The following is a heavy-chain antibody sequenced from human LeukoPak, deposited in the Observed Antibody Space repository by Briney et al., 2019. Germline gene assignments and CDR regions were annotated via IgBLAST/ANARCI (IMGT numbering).Heavy chain of an antibody. CDR2: INHSGST. V-gene: IGHV4-34*01. CDR3: ARRHYYGSQWFDP. CDR1: GGSFSGYY. Sequence: PSETLSLTCAVYGGSFSGYYWSWIRQPPGKGLEWIGEINHSGSTNYNPSLKSRVTISVDTSKNQFSLKLSSVTAADTAVYYCARRHYYGSQWFDPWGQGTLVTVSS. D-gene: IGHD3-10*01. J-gene: IGHJ5*02.